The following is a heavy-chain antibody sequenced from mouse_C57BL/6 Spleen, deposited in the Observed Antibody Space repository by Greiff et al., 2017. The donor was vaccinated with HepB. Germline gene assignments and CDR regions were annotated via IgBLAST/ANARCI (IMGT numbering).Heavy chain of an antibody. CDR3: ARHGYGSSRWYFDV. CDR1: GFSLTSYG. D-gene: IGHD1-1*01. Sequence: VQVVESGPGLVAPSQSLSITCTVSGFSLTSYGVHWVRQPPGKGLEWLVVIWSDGSTTYNSALKSRLSISKENYKSQAFLIMNSLQTDDTAMYYCARHGYGSSRWYFDVWGKGTTVTVSS. J-gene: IGHJ1*03. CDR2: IWSDGST. V-gene: IGHV2-6-1*01.